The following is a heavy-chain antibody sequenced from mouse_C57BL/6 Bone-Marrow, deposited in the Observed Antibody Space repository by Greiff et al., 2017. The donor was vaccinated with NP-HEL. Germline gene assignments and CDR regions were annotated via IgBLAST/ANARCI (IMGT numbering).Heavy chain of an antibody. Sequence: QVQLQQPGAELVKPGASVKMSCKASGYTLTSYWITWVKKRPGQGLEWIGDIYPGSGSTNYNEKLTSKATLTVDTSSSTAYMQLSSLTSEDSAVYYCAIQYGSSYVRWYFDVWGTGTTVTVSS. J-gene: IGHJ1*03. D-gene: IGHD1-1*01. CDR1: GYTLTSYW. CDR2: IYPGSGST. V-gene: IGHV1-55*01. CDR3: AIQYGSSYVRWYFDV.